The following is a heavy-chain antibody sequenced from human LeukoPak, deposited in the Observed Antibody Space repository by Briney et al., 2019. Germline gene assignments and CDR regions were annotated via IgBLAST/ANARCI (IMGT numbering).Heavy chain of an antibody. CDR3: TRRNKDDSSGYYYD. CDR2: ISSSSSYI. CDR1: GFTFSSYS. D-gene: IGHD3-22*01. J-gene: IGHJ4*02. Sequence: GGSLRLSCAASGFTFSSYSMNWVRQAPGKGLEWVSSISSSSSYIYYADSVKGRFTISREDSKNTAYLQMNSLKTEDTAVYYCTRRNKDDSSGYYYDWGQGTLVTVSS. V-gene: IGHV3-21*04.